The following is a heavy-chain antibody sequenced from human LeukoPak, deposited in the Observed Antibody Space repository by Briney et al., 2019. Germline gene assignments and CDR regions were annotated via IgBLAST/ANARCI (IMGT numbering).Heavy chain of an antibody. J-gene: IGHJ4*02. CDR1: GFTFSSYG. V-gene: IGHV3-30*02. CDR3: AKEFYGSSSVDY. D-gene: IGHD6-6*01. CDR2: IRYDGSNK. Sequence: GGSLRLSCAASGFTFSSYGMHWVRQAPGKGLEWVAFIRYDGSNKYYADSVKGRFTISRDNSKNTLYLQMNSLRAEDTAVYNCAKEFYGSSSVDYWGQGTLVTVSS.